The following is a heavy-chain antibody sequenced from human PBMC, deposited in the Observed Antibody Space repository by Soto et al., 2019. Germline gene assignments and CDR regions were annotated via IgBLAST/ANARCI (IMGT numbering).Heavy chain of an antibody. Sequence: SETLSLTCTVSGGSISSSSYYWGWIRQPPGKGLEWIGSIYYSGSTYYNPSLKSRVTISVDTSKNQFSLKLSSVTAADTAVYYCTRIYYDSVFDYWGQGPLVTVSS. J-gene: IGHJ4*02. D-gene: IGHD3-22*01. CDR2: IYYSGST. V-gene: IGHV4-39*01. CDR1: GGSISSSSYY. CDR3: TRIYYDSVFDY.